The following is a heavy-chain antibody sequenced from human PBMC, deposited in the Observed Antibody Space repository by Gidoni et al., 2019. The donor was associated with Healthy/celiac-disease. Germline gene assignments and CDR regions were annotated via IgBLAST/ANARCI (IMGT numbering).Heavy chain of an antibody. Sequence: QVQLVQSGAEGKKPGSSVKVSCTASGGTFSSYAISWVRQAPGQGLEWMGGIIPIFGTANYAQKCQGIVTITADESTSTASMELSSLRSEDTAVYYCAREEGSYSTPGGWFDPWGQGTLVTVSS. CDR1: GGTFSSYA. CDR3: AREEGSYSTPGGWFDP. V-gene: IGHV1-69*01. CDR2: IIPIFGTA. J-gene: IGHJ5*02. D-gene: IGHD6-13*01.